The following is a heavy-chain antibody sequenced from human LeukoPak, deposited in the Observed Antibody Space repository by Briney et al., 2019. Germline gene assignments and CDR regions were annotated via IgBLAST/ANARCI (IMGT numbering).Heavy chain of an antibody. CDR2: ISSSADTI. V-gene: IGHV3-48*03. J-gene: IGHJ4*02. CDR3: TKERGSY. Sequence: PGGSLRLSCAASGLIFSSDEMTWVRQAPGKGLESVSFISSSADTILYADSVKGRFTISRDNGKNALYLQMNSLRAEDTAVYYCTKERGSYWGQGTLVTVSS. CDR1: GLIFSSDE.